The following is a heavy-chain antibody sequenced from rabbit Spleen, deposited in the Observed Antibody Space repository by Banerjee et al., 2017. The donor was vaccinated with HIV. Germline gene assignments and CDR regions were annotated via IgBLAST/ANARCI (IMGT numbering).Heavy chain of an antibody. Sequence: QSLEESGGDLVKPGTSLTLTCTASGFSFISGYYMCWVRQAPGKGLGWIACINTVTGKTVYASWAKGRFTMSRTSSTTVTLQMTSLTAADTATYFCGRDLVAVIGWNLNLWGQGTLVTVS. CDR1: GFSFISGYY. CDR3: GRDLVAVIGWNLNL. J-gene: IGHJ4*01. V-gene: IGHV1S40*01. D-gene: IGHD1-1*01. CDR2: INTVTGKT.